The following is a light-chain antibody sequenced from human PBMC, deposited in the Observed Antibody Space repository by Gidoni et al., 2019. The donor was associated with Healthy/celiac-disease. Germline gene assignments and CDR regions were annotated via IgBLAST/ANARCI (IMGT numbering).Light chain of an antibody. CDR2: DVS. CDR1: QGITNT. CDR3: QHDNGDSRT. Sequence: AIQLTQSPSSLSASVGDTVTLTCRASQGITNTLAWYQQKPGKAPDLLIFDVSTLQRGVPTSLSGSVSGTDFTLTVSGLQPEDFATYYCQHDNGDSRTFGGGTEVEIK. J-gene: IGKJ4*02. V-gene: IGKV1-13*02.